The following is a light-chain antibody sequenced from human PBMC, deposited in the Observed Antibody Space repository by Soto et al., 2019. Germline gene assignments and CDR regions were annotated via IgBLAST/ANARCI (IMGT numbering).Light chain of an antibody. J-gene: IGKJ2*01. Sequence: DVVMPQSPLSLPVTLGQPASISCRSSQSLAYSDGNTYLNWFQQRPGPSPRRLIYKVSNGDSGVPDRFSGSGSDTDFTLKISRVEADDVAVYYCMQGTHWPPYTFGKGTKLVIK. V-gene: IGKV2-30*01. CDR3: MQGTHWPPYT. CDR1: QSLAYSDGNTY. CDR2: KVS.